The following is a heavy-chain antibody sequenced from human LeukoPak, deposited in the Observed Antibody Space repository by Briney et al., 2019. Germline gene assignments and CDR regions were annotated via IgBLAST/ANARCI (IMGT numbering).Heavy chain of an antibody. D-gene: IGHD6-13*01. CDR2: ITPNSGGT. Sequence: ASVKVFCKASGYTFTGYYMHWVRQAPGQGLEWMGRITPNSGGTNYAQKFQGRVTMTRDTSISTAYMELSRLRSDDTAVYYCARVGSSSWSAINFDYWGQGTLVTVSS. V-gene: IGHV1-2*06. CDR1: GYTFTGYY. J-gene: IGHJ4*02. CDR3: ARVGSSSWSAINFDY.